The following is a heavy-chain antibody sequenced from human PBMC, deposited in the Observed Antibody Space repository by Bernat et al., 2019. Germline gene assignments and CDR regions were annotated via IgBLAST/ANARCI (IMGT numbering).Heavy chain of an antibody. CDR1: GFSFSSSA. J-gene: IGHJ3*02. D-gene: IGHD1-26*01. CDR2: LSHGDGST. V-gene: IGHV3-23*01. CDR3: GKRGGERGWGAFDI. Sequence: EVQLLESGGAVVQPGGSLRLSCTSSGFSFSSSAMSWVRQAPGKGLEWVSTLSHGDGSTYYADSVKGRFIISRDNSRNTLYLQMNSLRAEDTAVYYCGKRGGERGWGAFDIWGQGTMVSVSS.